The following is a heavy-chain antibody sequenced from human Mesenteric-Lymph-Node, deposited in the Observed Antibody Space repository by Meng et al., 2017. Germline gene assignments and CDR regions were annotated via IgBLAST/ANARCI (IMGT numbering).Heavy chain of an antibody. CDR3: ATHFGFSFDP. CDR1: VHSISGTKG. J-gene: IGHJ5*02. V-gene: IGHV4-4*02. Sequence: QVQLKESGPGLVKPSGTLSLPCAVSVHSISGTKGWSWVRRPPGKGLEWIGQIDNRGSASYNPSLKSRVTMSVDKSKNQMSLELTSVTAADTAVYFCATHFGFSFDPWGQGTLVTVSS. D-gene: IGHD3-10*01. CDR2: IDNRGSA.